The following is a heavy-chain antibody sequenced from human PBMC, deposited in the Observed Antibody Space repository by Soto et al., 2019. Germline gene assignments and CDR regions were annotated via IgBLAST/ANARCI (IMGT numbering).Heavy chain of an antibody. D-gene: IGHD3-10*01. J-gene: IGHJ5*02. CDR2: INPKSGGT. Sequence: GASVKVSCKASENIFTGYYIHWIRQAPGQGLEWMGWINPKSGGTSYAQNFQGRVTMTRDTSISTVYMELSRAGSDDTAVYYCAGVPLWFGELGWFDPWGQGTLVTVSS. CDR3: AGVPLWFGELGWFDP. CDR1: ENIFTGYY. V-gene: IGHV1-2*02.